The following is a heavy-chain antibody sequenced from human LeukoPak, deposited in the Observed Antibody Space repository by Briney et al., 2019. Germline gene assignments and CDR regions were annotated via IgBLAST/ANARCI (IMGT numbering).Heavy chain of an antibody. CDR1: GFTFSSYG. D-gene: IGHD3-9*01. CDR2: IRYDGSNK. J-gene: IGHJ4*02. V-gene: IGHV3-30*02. Sequence: GGSLRLSCAASGFTFSSYGMHWVRQAPGKGLEWVAFIRYDGSNKCYADSVKGRFTVSRDNSKNTLYLQMNSLRAEDTAVYYCAKDLSYDILTGYHDYWGQGTLVTVSS. CDR3: AKDLSYDILTGYHDY.